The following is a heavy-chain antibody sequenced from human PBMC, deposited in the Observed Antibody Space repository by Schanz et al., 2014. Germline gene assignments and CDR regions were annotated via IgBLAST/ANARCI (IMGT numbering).Heavy chain of an antibody. D-gene: IGHD1-26*01. J-gene: IGHJ4*02. CDR3: AREVGGSFGQHY. Sequence: EVHLLESGGGLVQPGGSLRLSCAASGFTFSSYAMGWVRQGPGKGLEWVGIIKPDGSEKFYVDSVKGRFTISRDNAKNLMYLHLNSLRAEDTAVYYCAREVGGSFGQHYWGQGALVTVSS. CDR2: IKPDGSEK. V-gene: IGHV3-7*01. CDR1: GFTFSSYA.